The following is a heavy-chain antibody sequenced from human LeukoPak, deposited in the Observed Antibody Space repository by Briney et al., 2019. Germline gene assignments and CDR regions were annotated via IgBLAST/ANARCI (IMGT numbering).Heavy chain of an antibody. Sequence: PSETLSLTCAVYGGSFSGYYWSWIRQPPGKGLEWIGEINHSGSTNYNPSLKSGVTISVDASTNQFSLKLSSVTAADTAVYYCALTYYDFWSGYWDDAFDIWGQGTMVTVSS. CDR1: GGSFSGYY. J-gene: IGHJ3*02. D-gene: IGHD3-3*01. CDR2: INHSGST. CDR3: ALTYYDFWSGYWDDAFDI. V-gene: IGHV4-34*01.